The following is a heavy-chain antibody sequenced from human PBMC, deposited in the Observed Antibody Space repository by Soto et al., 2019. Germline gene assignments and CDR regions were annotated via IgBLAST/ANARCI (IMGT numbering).Heavy chain of an antibody. CDR2: TIPILDVA. CDR3: ARDSPIGSTYSGYDAIDS. Sequence: QVQLVQSGAEVKKPGSSVKVSCKASGGTFSTSTFTWVRQAPGQGLEWMGRTIPILDVADYAQDFQGRVTLTADKSTSTAYMELTNLTSKDTAVYYCARDSPIGSTYSGYDAIDSWGQGTLVTVSS. D-gene: IGHD5-12*01. J-gene: IGHJ4*02. CDR1: GGTFSTST. V-gene: IGHV1-69*08.